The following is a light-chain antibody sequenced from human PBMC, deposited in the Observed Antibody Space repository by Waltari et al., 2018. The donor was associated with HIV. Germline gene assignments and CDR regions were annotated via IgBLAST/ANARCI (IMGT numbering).Light chain of an antibody. CDR2: DAS. V-gene: IGKV1-33*01. Sequence: DIQMTQSPSSLSASVGDRVTITCQASQDISKYLNWYQQKPGKAPKLMIYDASNLETGVPSRFSGSGSGTDFTFTISSLQPEDIATYYCQQYDNLPFTFGPGTKVDIK. CDR1: QDISKY. J-gene: IGKJ3*01. CDR3: QQYDNLPFT.